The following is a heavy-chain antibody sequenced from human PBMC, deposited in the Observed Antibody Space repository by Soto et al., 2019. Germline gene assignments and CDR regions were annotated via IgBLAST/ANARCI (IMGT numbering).Heavy chain of an antibody. J-gene: IGHJ3*01. Sequence: QVQLQESGPGLVKPSGTLSLTCAVSGDSISSPKWWTWLRQPPGKGLEWIGDLLHSGTTNYNPSPKSRVILSVDKSQSQFSLSLTSVAAADAALYYCAYSSGWYRHDVWGQGTSVTVSS. V-gene: IGHV4-4*02. CDR2: LLHSGTT. CDR3: AYSSGWYRHDV. D-gene: IGHD6-19*01. CDR1: GDSISSPKW.